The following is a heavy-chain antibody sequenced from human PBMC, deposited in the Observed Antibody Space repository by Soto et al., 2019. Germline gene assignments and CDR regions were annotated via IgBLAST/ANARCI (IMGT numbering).Heavy chain of an antibody. CDR2: IIPIFGTA. CDR1: GGTFSSYA. V-gene: IGHV1-69*01. D-gene: IGHD3-10*01. Sequence: QVQLVQSGAEVKKPGSSVKVSCKASGGTFSSYAISWVRQAPGQGLEWMGGIIPIFGTANYAQKVQGRVTISLDGSPRPGHMEVGRRRSEENGVYYCARDWGKVGELSVGYYYGMDVWGQGTTVTVSS. CDR3: ARDWGKVGELSVGYYYGMDV. J-gene: IGHJ6*02.